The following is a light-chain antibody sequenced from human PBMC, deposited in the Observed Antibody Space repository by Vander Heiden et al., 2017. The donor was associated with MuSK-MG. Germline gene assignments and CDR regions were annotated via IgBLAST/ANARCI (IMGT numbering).Light chain of an antibody. J-gene: IGLJ3*02. CDR1: SSNIGSNT. Sequence: QSVLTQPPSALGTPGQRVTISCSGSSSNIGSNTVNWSQHLPGTAPKLLIYRDNQRPSGVPDRFSGSKSGTSASLAISGLQSEDEADYYCSAWDDSLKGVVFGGGTKLTVL. V-gene: IGLV1-44*01. CDR3: SAWDDSLKGVV. CDR2: RDN.